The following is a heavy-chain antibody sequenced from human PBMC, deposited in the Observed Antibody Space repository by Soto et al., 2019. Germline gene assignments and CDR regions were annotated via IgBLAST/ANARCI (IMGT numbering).Heavy chain of an antibody. V-gene: IGHV1-2*02. CDR1: GYTFTGYY. CDR3: GREERNGFDS. J-gene: IGHJ5*01. CDR2: INPNNGDT. Sequence: VQLVQSGAEVKKPGASVKVSCKASGYTFTGYYMHWVRQAPGQGLEWMGWINPNNGDTKYAQRFQGRVTVTRDTSSSTAYMELRRLTSDDTAVYYCGREERNGFDSWGQGTLVTVSS.